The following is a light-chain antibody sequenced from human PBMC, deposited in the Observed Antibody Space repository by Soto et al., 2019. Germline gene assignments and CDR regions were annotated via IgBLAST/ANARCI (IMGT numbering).Light chain of an antibody. CDR1: YSNIGAGYE. CDR2: GHN. J-gene: IGLJ3*02. V-gene: IGLV1-40*01. Sequence: QSVLTQPPSVSGAPGQRVTISCTGSYSNIGAGYEVHWYQQIPGTAPKLLISGHNNRPSGVPDRFFGSKSGTSASLTIIGLRAEDEADYYCQSYDSSLSGSVVFGGGTKLTVL. CDR3: QSYDSSLSGSVV.